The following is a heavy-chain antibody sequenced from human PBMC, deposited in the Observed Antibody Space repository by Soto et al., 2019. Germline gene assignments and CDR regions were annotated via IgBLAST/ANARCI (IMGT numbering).Heavy chain of an antibody. Sequence: GASVKVSCKASGYTFTSYAMHWVRQAPGQRLEWMGWINAGIGNTKYSQKFQGRVTITRDKSASTAYMELSSMRCEDAAVDYCARYIVCSGGSRYFMYWIDVWGQGTLVTVSS. J-gene: IGHJ5*02. CDR3: ARYIVCSGGSRYFMYWIDV. CDR1: GYTFTSYA. V-gene: IGHV1-3*01. CDR2: INAGIGNT. D-gene: IGHD2-15*01.